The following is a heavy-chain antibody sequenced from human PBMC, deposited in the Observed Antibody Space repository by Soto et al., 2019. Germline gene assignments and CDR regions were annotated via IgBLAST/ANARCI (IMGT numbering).Heavy chain of an antibody. CDR2: VSFSGIK. V-gene: IGHV4-39*01. CDR1: GYSVSNSGYY. CDR3: ARGRKWKGSDWFAQ. J-gene: IGHJ5*02. D-gene: IGHD3-10*01. Sequence: SATXSLTCTFSGYSVSNSGYYVCWMRQSPGKRLEWIGSVSFSGIKYYNPSLRSRVTFSLDTSKTLISLKLRSVTAADTAVYYCARGRKWKGSDWFAQWGQGTLVPVS.